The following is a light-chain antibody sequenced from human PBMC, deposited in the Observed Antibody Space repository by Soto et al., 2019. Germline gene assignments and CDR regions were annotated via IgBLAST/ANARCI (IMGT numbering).Light chain of an antibody. J-gene: IGLJ3*02. V-gene: IGLV1-40*01. CDR1: NSNLGAGYD. CDR2: GNR. CDR3: SSYAGSNNLV. Sequence: QSVLTQPPSVSGAPGQRVTISCTGNNSNLGAGYDVHWYQQLPGAAPKLVIFGNRNRPSGVPDRFSGSKSGNTASLTVSGLQAEDEADYYCSSYAGSNNLVFGGGTQLTVL.